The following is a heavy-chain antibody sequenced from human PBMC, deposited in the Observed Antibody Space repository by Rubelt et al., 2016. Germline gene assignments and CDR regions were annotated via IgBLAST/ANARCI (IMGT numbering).Heavy chain of an antibody. V-gene: IGHV4-31*03. D-gene: IGHD6-13*01. Sequence: QLQLQESGPGLVKPSETLSLTCTVSGGSISSSGYYWSWIRQHPGKGLEWIGYSYYSGSTYYNPSLNGRVTKSVDTSKNPFSLQRSSVTAADTAVYYCARDTAAGIDYWGQGTLVTVSS. CDR1: GGSISSSGYY. J-gene: IGHJ4*02. CDR2: SYYSGST. CDR3: ARDTAAGIDY.